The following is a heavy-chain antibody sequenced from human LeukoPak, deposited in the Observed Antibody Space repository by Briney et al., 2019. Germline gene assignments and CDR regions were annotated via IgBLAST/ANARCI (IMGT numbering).Heavy chain of an antibody. D-gene: IGHD6-13*01. CDR2: ISAYNGNT. V-gene: IGHV1-18*01. CDR3: ARDSSSWYIKYYFDY. Sequence: ASVKVSCKASGYTFTSYGISWVRQAPGQGLEWMGWISAYNGNTNYAQKLQGRVTMTTDTSTSTAYMELRSLRSDDTAVYYCARDSSSWYIKYYFDYWGQGTLVTVSS. CDR1: GYTFTSYG. J-gene: IGHJ4*02.